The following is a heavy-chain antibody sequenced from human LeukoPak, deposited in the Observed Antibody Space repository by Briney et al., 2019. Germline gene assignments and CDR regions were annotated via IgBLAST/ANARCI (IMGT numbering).Heavy chain of an antibody. CDR2: INPADSDT. J-gene: IGHJ2*01. V-gene: IGHV5-51*01. CDR1: GYSFASYW. CDR3: ARDDYGGGYFDL. Sequence: GESLKISCKGSGYSFASYWIGWVRQMPGEGLEWMGIINPADSDTWYSPSFQGQVTISADKSISTAYLQWSSLKASDTAMYYCARDDYGGGYFDLWGRGTLVAVSS. D-gene: IGHD4-23*01.